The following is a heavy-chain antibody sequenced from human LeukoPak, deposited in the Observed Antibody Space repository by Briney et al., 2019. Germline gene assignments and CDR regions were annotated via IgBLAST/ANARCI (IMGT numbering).Heavy chain of an antibody. J-gene: IGHJ4*02. V-gene: IGHV1-8*03. CDR1: GYTFTSYD. D-gene: IGHD3-10*01. CDR3: ARDRYGSGSYYTPDFDY. CDR2: MNPNSGNT. Sequence: ASVKVSCKASGYTFTSYDINWVRQATGQGLEWMGWMNPNSGNTGYAQKFQGRVTITRNTSISTAYMELSSLRSEDTAVYYCARDRYGSGSYYTPDFDYWGQGTLVTVSS.